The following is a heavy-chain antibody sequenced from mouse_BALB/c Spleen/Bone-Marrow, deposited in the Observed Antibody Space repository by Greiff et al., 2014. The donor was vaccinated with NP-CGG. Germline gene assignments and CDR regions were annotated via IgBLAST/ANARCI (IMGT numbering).Heavy chain of an antibody. CDR2: VNPNNGDI. J-gene: IGHJ3*01. D-gene: IGHD1-2*01. CDR1: GYSFTGYY. V-gene: IGHV1-26*01. Sequence: EVKLEESGPDLVKPGASVKISCKASGYSFTGYYMYWVKQSHGKSLEWIGRVNPNNGDISYNQKFKGKAILTVDKSSSTAYMELRSLTSEDSAVYYCARSTATGFAYWGQGTLVTVSA. CDR3: ARSTATGFAY.